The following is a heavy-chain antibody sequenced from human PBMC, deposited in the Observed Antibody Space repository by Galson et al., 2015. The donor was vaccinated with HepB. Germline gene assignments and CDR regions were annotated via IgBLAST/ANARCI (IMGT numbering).Heavy chain of an antibody. CDR3: ARADPRGYCSSTSCYGDFDY. Sequence: SVKVSCKASGYTFTSYGISWVRQAPGQGLEWVGWISAYNGNTNYAQKLQGRVTMTTDTSTSTAYMELRSLRSDDTAVYYCARADPRGYCSSTSCYGDFDYWGQGTPVTVSS. J-gene: IGHJ4*02. V-gene: IGHV1-18*04. CDR1: GYTFTSYG. CDR2: ISAYNGNT. D-gene: IGHD2-2*01.